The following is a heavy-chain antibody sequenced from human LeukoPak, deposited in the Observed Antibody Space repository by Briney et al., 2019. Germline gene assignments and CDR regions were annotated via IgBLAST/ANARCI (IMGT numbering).Heavy chain of an antibody. CDR2: ISGGGDTT. CDR1: EFTFSSYE. J-gene: IGHJ4*02. Sequence: GGSLRLFCSASEFTFSSYEMNWVRQAPGKGLEWVSYISGGGDTTLYADSVKGRFTTSRDNAKNSLYLQLTSLRAEDTAVYYCARVGRIQYFDCWGQGTLVTVSS. D-gene: IGHD5-18*01. CDR3: ARVGRIQYFDC. V-gene: IGHV3-48*03.